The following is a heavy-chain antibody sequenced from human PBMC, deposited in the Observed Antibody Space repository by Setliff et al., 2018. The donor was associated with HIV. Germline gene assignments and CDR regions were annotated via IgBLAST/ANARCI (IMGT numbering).Heavy chain of an antibody. CDR3: ATDDYNGDSFDN. V-gene: IGHV1-2*06. D-gene: IGHD4-4*01. J-gene: IGHJ4*02. CDR2: INPKSGGT. Sequence: GASVKVSCKASGYTFTDYYIHWVRQAPGQGLEWMGRINPKSGGTNYEQKFQGRVTLTRDTSISTAYMEVSNLRSDDTAVYYCATDDYNGDSFDNWGQGTLVTVSS. CDR1: GYTFTDYY.